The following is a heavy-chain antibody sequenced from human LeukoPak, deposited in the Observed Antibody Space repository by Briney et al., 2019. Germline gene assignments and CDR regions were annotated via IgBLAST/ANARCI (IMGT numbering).Heavy chain of an antibody. Sequence: PGGSLRLSCAASGFTFSSNWMTWVRQAPGKGLEWVANIKQDGSEKYYVDSVKGRFTISRDNAKNSLYLQMNSLRAEDTAVYYCARGGYDSSGYRIEDYWGQGTLVTVSS. V-gene: IGHV3-7*01. D-gene: IGHD3-22*01. CDR2: IKQDGSEK. CDR1: GFTFSSNW. CDR3: ARGGYDSSGYRIEDY. J-gene: IGHJ4*02.